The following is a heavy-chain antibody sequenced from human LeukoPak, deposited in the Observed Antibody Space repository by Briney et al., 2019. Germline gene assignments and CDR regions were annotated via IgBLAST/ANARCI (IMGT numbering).Heavy chain of an antibody. Sequence: ASVKVSCKASGGTFSSYAISWVRQAPGQGLEWMGGIIPIFGTANYAQKFQGRVTITADKSTSTAYMELSSLRSEDTAVYYCARDLGDGYPYYFDYWGQGTLVTVSS. CDR2: IIPIFGTA. D-gene: IGHD5-24*01. V-gene: IGHV1-69*06. CDR1: GGTFSSYA. J-gene: IGHJ4*02. CDR3: ARDLGDGYPYYFDY.